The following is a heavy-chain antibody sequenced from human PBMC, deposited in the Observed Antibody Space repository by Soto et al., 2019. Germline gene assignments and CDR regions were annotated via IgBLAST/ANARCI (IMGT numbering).Heavy chain of an antibody. Sequence: SETLSLTCTVSGGSISSSSYYWGWIRQPPGKGLEWIGNIYYSGSSNHNPSLKSRVSISVDTSKNQFSLKMSSVTAADTAVYYCARHYLGVPGVVFDYWGQGALVTVSS. V-gene: IGHV4-39*01. D-gene: IGHD3-3*01. CDR1: GGSISSSSYY. J-gene: IGHJ4*02. CDR3: ARHYLGVPGVVFDY. CDR2: IYYSGSS.